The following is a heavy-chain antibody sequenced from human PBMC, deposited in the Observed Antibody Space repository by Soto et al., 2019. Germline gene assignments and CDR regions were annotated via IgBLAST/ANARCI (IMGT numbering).Heavy chain of an antibody. Sequence: SETLSLTCSISGGSITSYYWSWIRQSPGKGPEWIGYVYRSGTTNYNPSFESRVTMSLDTSKNQFSLKLNAVTTADTAVYYCATRPSGETFFGLFAYWSPGTLVIGSS. D-gene: IGHD3-16*01. CDR3: ATRPSGETFFGLFAY. V-gene: IGHV4-59*13. J-gene: IGHJ4*02. CDR1: GGSITSYY. CDR2: VYRSGTT.